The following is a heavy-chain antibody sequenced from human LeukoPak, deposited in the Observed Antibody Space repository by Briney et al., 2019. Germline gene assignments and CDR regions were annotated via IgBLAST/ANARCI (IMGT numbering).Heavy chain of an antibody. V-gene: IGHV4-59*08. CDR3: ARHRVGATSDAFDI. CDR1: GGSISSYY. J-gene: IGHJ3*02. CDR2: IYYSGST. D-gene: IGHD1-26*01. Sequence: SETLSLTCTVSGGSISSYYWSWIRQPPGKGLEWIGYIYYSGSTNYNPSLKSRVTISVDTSKNQFSLKLSSVTAADTAVYYCARHRVGATSDAFDIWGQGTMVTVSS.